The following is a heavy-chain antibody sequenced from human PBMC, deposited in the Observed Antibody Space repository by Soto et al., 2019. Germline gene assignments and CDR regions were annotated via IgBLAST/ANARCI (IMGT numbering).Heavy chain of an antibody. D-gene: IGHD3-10*01. J-gene: IGHJ6*02. CDR1: GGSSSSGVYN. CDR2: FYYCGST. CDR3: ARFLGSYYYGSGIRYYYGMDV. Sequence: QVQLQESGPGLVKPSQTLSLTCTVSGGSSSSGVYNWSWFPHPPGKGRDGFGYFYYCGSTYYNPSLKSRVTISVDTSKNQFSLKLSSVTAADTAVYYCARFLGSYYYGSGIRYYYGMDVWGQGTTVTVSS. V-gene: IGHV4-30-4*01.